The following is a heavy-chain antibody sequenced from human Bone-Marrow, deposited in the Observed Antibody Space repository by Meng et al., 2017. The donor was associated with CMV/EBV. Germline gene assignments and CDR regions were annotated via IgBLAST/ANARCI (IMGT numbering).Heavy chain of an antibody. V-gene: IGHV3-48*03. J-gene: IGHJ4*02. Sequence: GESLKISCAASGFTFSSYEMNWVRQAPGKGLEWVSYISSSGSTIYYADSVKGRFTISRDNSKNTLYLQMNSLRAEDTAVYYCAKDPSGRWLQSGGDWGQGKLVTVSS. CDR2: ISSSGSTI. D-gene: IGHD5-24*01. CDR1: GFTFSSYE. CDR3: AKDPSGRWLQSGGD.